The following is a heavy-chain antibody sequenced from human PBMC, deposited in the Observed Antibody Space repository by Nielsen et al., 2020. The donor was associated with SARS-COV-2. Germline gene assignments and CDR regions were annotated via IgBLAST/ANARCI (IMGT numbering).Heavy chain of an antibody. CDR2: FDPEDGET. V-gene: IGHV1-24*01. CDR1: GYTLTELS. CDR3: ATELITMVRGVIRDY. D-gene: IGHD3-10*01. J-gene: IGHJ4*02. Sequence: ASVKVSCKVSGYTLTELSMHWVRQAPGKGLEWMGGFDPEDGETIYAQKFQGRVTMTEDTFTDTAYMELSSLRSEDTAVYYCATELITMVRGVIRDYWGQGTLVTVSS.